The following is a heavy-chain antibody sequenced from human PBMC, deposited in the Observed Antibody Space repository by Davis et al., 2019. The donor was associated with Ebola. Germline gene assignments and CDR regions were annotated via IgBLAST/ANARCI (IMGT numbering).Heavy chain of an antibody. V-gene: IGHV4-59*01. Sequence: SETLSLTCTVSGGSISTNYWSWIRQPPGKGLEWIGYIYYSGNTNYNPSLKSRVTISMDTSKNQFSLKLNSVTSSDTAVYYCARAARTTVGWFDPWGQGTLVTVSS. CDR3: ARAARTTVGWFDP. D-gene: IGHD6-6*01. J-gene: IGHJ5*02. CDR2: IYYSGNT. CDR1: GGSISTNY.